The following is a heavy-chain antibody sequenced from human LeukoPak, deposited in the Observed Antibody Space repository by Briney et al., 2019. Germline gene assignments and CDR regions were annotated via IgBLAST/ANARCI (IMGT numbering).Heavy chain of an antibody. V-gene: IGHV3-48*04. CDR1: GFTFNTYG. CDR3: ARDISSWLVDYYYGMDV. J-gene: IGHJ6*02. Sequence: GGSLRLSCAASGFTFNTYGMNWFRQAPGRGLEWTSYINSVGGTTFYADSVKGRFTISRDNAKNSLFLQMNSLRAEDTAVYYCARDISSWLVDYYYGMDVWGQGTTVTVSS. CDR2: INSVGGTT. D-gene: IGHD6-13*01.